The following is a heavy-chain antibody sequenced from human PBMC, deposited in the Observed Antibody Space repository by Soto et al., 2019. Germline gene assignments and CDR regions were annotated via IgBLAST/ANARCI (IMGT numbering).Heavy chain of an antibody. CDR1: GGSISSGGYY. Sequence: PSETLSLTCTVSGGSISSGGYYWSWIRQPPGKGLEWIGYIYYSGSTYYNPSLKSRVTISVDTSKNQFSLKLSSVTAADTAVYYCARDSYGDYERDYYYYNGMDVWGQGTTVTVSS. D-gene: IGHD4-17*01. J-gene: IGHJ6*02. CDR3: ARDSYGDYERDYYYYNGMDV. CDR2: IYYSGST. V-gene: IGHV4-31*03.